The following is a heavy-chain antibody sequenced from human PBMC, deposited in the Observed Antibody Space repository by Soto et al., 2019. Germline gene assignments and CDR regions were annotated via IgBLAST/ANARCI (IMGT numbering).Heavy chain of an antibody. V-gene: IGHV1-69*01. CDR3: ARESAYAGNPLPFDY. J-gene: IGHJ4*02. CDR2: IIPFFGTS. D-gene: IGHD2-8*01. CDR1: GDTFDGYA. Sequence: QVQLVQSGTEVKKPGSSVKVSCKASGDTFDGYAISWVRQAPGRGLEWVGGIIPFFGTSHYSQKFQGRVTITADESTSTAYMELSGLTSEDSAIYYCARESAYAGNPLPFDYWGQGTLVTVSS.